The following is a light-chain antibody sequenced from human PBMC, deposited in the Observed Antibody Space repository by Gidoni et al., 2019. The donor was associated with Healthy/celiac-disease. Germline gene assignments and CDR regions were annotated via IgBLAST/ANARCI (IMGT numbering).Light chain of an antibody. Sequence: EIVMTQSPATLSVSPGERATLSCSASQSVSSNLAWYQQKPGQAPRLLIYGASTRATGIPARFSGSGSGTDCTLTISSLQSEDFAVYSCQQYNNWPRTFGQGTKVEIK. CDR1: QSVSSN. J-gene: IGKJ1*01. CDR3: QQYNNWPRT. CDR2: GAS. V-gene: IGKV3-15*01.